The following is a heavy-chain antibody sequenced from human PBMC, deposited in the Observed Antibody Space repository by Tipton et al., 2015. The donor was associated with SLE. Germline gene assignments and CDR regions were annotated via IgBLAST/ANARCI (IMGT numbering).Heavy chain of an antibody. D-gene: IGHD6-13*01. J-gene: IGHJ4*02. V-gene: IGHV4-30-4*08. Sequence: TLSLTCTVSGGSISSGDYYWSWIRQPPGKGLEWIGYIYYSGSTYYNPSLKGRVTISVDTSKNQFSLKLSSVTAADTAVYYCARHDSIAAAGIGYWGQGTLVTVSS. CDR2: IYYSGST. CDR1: GGSISSGDYY. CDR3: ARHDSIAAAGIGY.